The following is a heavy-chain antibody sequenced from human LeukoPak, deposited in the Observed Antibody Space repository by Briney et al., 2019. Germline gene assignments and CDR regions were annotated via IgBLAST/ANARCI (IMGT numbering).Heavy chain of an antibody. D-gene: IGHD3-9*01. V-gene: IGHV4-34*01. Sequence: SETLSLTCAVYGGSFSGYYWSWIRQPPGKGLEWIGEINHSGSTNYNPSLKSRVTISVDTSKNQFSLKLSSVTAADTAVYYCARDYLDFDAIKGMDVWGKGTTVTISS. J-gene: IGHJ6*03. CDR3: ARDYLDFDAIKGMDV. CDR1: GGSFSGYY. CDR2: INHSGST.